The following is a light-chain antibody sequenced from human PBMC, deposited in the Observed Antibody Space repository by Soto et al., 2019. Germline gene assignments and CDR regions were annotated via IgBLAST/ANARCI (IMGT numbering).Light chain of an antibody. CDR2: DTN. V-gene: IGLV8-61*01. CDR1: SDSVSNSYY. J-gene: IGLJ3*02. CDR3: VLYMGSGISV. Sequence: QAVVTQEPSFSVSPGGTVTLTCGLNSDSVSNSYYPSWYQQTPGQAPRTLIYDTNTRSSGVPDRFSGSILGNKAALTITGAQADDESDYYCVLYMGSGISVFGGGTKVTVL.